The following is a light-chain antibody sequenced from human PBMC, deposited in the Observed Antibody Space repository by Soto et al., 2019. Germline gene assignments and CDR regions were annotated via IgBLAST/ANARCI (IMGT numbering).Light chain of an antibody. CDR3: QQYNNWPF. CDR1: QSVSSN. J-gene: IGKJ3*01. Sequence: EIVMTQSPATLSVSPGERATLSCRASQSVSSNLAWYQQKPGQAPRLLIYGASTRPTGIPARFSGSGSGTEFTLTISSLQSEDFAVYYCQQYNNWPFFGPGTKVDIK. V-gene: IGKV3-15*01. CDR2: GAS.